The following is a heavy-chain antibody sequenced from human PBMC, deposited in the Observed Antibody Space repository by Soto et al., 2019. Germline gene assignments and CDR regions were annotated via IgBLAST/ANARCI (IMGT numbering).Heavy chain of an antibody. CDR1: GYTFTGYY. J-gene: IGHJ4*02. D-gene: IGHD2-8*01. V-gene: IGHV1-2*04. Sequence: QVQLVQSGAEVKKPGASVKVSCKASGYTFTGYYMHWVRQAPGQGLEWMGWINPNSGGTNYEQKFQGWVTMTRDKSISTAYMELSRLISDDTDVYYRARGGGVYAYLDYWGQGTLVTVSS. CDR3: ARGGGVYAYLDY. CDR2: INPNSGGT.